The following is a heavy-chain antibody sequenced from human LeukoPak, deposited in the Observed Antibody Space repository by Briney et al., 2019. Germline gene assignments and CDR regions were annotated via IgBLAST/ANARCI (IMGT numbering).Heavy chain of an antibody. V-gene: IGHV3-48*03. Sequence: GGSLRLSCAASGFTFSSYDMNWVRQPPGKGLEWVAYISETRNTMYYADSVKGRFTISRDNAKNSLYLPMNSLRAEDTAVYYCAREYIGCDYFDYWGQGTLVTVSS. CDR2: ISETRNTM. D-gene: IGHD5-12*01. J-gene: IGHJ4*02. CDR3: AREYIGCDYFDY. CDR1: GFTFSSYD.